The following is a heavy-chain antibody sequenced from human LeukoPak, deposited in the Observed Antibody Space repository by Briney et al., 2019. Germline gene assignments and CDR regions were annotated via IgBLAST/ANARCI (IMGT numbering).Heavy chain of an antibody. V-gene: IGHV3-74*01. J-gene: IGHJ6*02. Sequence: GGSLRLSCAASGFTFSSYWMHWVRQAPGKGLVWVSRINSDGSSTSYADSVKGRFTISRDNAKNTLYLQMNSLRAEDTAVYYCAREDIVVVPAAITSAIYYYGMDVWGQGTTVTVSS. D-gene: IGHD2-2*02. CDR3: AREDIVVVPAAITSAIYYYGMDV. CDR2: INSDGSST. CDR1: GFTFSSYW.